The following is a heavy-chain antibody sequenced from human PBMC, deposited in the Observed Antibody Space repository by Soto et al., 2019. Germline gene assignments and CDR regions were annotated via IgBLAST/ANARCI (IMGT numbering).Heavy chain of an antibody. CDR2: IYYSGST. Sequence: SETLSLTCTVSGGSISSYYWGWIRQPPGKGPEWIGYIYYSGSTNYNPSLKSRVTISVDTSKNQFSLKLSSVTAADTAVYYCARQSYDFWSGYYSLRGDYYYYYYMDVWGKGTTVTVSS. D-gene: IGHD3-3*01. V-gene: IGHV4-59*08. J-gene: IGHJ6*03. CDR3: ARQSYDFWSGYYSLRGDYYYYYYMDV. CDR1: GGSISSYY.